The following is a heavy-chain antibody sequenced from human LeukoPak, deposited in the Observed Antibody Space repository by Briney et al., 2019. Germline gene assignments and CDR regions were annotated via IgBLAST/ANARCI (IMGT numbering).Heavy chain of an antibody. Sequence: SETLSLTCTVSGGSISSSSYYWGWIRQPPGKGLEWIGSIYYSGSTYYNPSLKSRVTISVDTSKNQFSLKLSSVTAADTAVYYCARGSVDTAMVQIDYWGQGTLVTVSS. V-gene: IGHV4-39*07. D-gene: IGHD5-18*01. J-gene: IGHJ4*02. CDR1: GGSISSSSYY. CDR2: IYYSGST. CDR3: ARGSVDTAMVQIDY.